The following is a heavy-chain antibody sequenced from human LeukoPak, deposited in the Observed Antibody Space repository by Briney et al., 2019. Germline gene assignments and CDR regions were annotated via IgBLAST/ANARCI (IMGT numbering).Heavy chain of an antibody. CDR1: GFILRSHA. D-gene: IGHD1-1*01. V-gene: IGHV3-64D*06. Sequence: GGSLRLSCSASGFILRSHAMHWVRQAPGKGLEYVSRISDNGGSTYYADSVKVRFTISRDNSKNTLYLQMSSLRAVDTAVYYCVKDNEAGGSPFDRWGQGTLVTVSS. J-gene: IGHJ4*02. CDR2: ISDNGGST. CDR3: VKDNEAGGSPFDR.